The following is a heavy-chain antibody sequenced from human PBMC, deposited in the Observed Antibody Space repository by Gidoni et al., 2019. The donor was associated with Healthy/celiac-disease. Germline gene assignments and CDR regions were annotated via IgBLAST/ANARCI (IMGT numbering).Heavy chain of an antibody. D-gene: IGHD6-19*01. V-gene: IGHV3-66*01. Sequence: EVQLVESGGALVQPGGSLRLSCEAPGFPFSSNYMSWVRQAPGKGLEWVSVIYSGGSTYYADSVKGRFTISRDNSKNTLYLQMNSLRAEDTAVYYCARDKSVAGTYYYYGMDVWGQGTTVTVSS. CDR1: GFPFSSNY. CDR2: IYSGGST. CDR3: ARDKSVAGTYYYYGMDV. J-gene: IGHJ6*02.